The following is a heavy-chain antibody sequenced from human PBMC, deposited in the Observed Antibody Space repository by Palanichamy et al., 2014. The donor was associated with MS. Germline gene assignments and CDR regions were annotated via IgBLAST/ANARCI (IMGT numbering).Heavy chain of an antibody. D-gene: IGHD1-1*01. CDR3: ARDAQIWTLNNWFDP. CDR1: GFSFSTYA. Sequence: QVHLVESGGGVVQPGRSLRLSCAASGFSFSTYAMHWVRQAPGKGLEWVGVISYDGNNKYYADSVKGRFTISRDNSKNTLYLQVNSLRPDDTAVYYCARDAQIWTLNNWFDPWGQGTLVIVSS. CDR2: ISYDGNNK. V-gene: IGHV3-30-3*01. J-gene: IGHJ5*02.